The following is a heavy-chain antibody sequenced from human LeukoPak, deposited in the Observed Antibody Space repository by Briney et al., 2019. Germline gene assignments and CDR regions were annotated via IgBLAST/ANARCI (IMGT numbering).Heavy chain of an antibody. CDR1: GFTVSSNY. CDR3: ARGFVLRYFDWLSFFDY. Sequence: GGSLRLSCAASGFTVSSNYMSWVRQAPGKGLEWVSVICSGGSTYYADSVKGRFTISRDNSKNTLYLQMNSLRAEDTAVYYCARGFVLRYFDWLSFFDYWGQGTLVTVSS. D-gene: IGHD3-9*01. CDR2: ICSGGST. V-gene: IGHV3-66*01. J-gene: IGHJ4*02.